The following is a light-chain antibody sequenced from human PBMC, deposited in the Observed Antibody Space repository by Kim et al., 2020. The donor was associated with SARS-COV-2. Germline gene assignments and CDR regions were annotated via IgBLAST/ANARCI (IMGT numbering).Light chain of an antibody. Sequence: SYELTQPPSVSVSPGQTASITCSGDKLGDKYACWYQQKPGQSPVLVIYQDSKRPSGIPERFSGSNSGNTATLTISGTPAMVEAAYYCQACDSSTVVFGG. CDR2: QDS. J-gene: IGLJ2*01. V-gene: IGLV3-1*01. CDR1: KLGDKY. CDR3: QACDSSTVV.